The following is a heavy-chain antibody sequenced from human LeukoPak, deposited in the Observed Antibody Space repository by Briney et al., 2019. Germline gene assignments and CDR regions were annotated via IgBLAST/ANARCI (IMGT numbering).Heavy chain of an antibody. J-gene: IGHJ4*02. V-gene: IGHV3-48*04. D-gene: IGHD6-13*01. Sequence: GGSLRLSCAASGFTVISNYMNWVRQAPGKGLEWVSYISSSGSTIYYADSVKGRFTISRDNAKNSLYLQMNSLRAEDTAVYYCAREGTSSSWFDYWGQGTLVTVSS. CDR1: GFTVISNY. CDR2: ISSSGSTI. CDR3: AREGTSSSWFDY.